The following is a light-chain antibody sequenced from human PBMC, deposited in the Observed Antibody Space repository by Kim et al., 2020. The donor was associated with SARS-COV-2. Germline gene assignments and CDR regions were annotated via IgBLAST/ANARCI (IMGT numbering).Light chain of an antibody. CDR3: VLYVGSGISV. V-gene: IGLV8-61*01. Sequence: QTVVTQEPSFSVSPGATVTLTCGLSSGSVSTSSYPTWYQQTPGQPPRTLIYSTNIRSSGVPDRFSGSILGNKAALTITGAQADDESEYYCVLYVGSGISVFGGGTKVTVL. CDR2: STN. J-gene: IGLJ3*02. CDR1: SGSVSTSSY.